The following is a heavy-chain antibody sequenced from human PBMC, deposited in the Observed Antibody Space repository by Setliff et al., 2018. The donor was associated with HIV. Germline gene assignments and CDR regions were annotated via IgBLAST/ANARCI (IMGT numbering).Heavy chain of an antibody. J-gene: IGHJ3*02. CDR1: GFTFSACA. D-gene: IGHD3-22*01. Sequence: GGSLRLSCAASGFTFSACAMTGVRQAPGRGLEWVAFIRYDATDKYYAESVRGRFTISRDNAKKMVYLQMNSLRVEDTAVYYCARESPYATSGHYFGAFDIWGQGTMVTVSS. V-gene: IGHV3-30*02. CDR3: ARESPYATSGHYFGAFDI. CDR2: IRYDATDK.